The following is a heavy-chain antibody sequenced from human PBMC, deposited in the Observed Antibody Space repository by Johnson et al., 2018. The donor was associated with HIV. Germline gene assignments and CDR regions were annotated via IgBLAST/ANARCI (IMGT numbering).Heavy chain of an antibody. Sequence: VQLVESGGGVVQPGGSLRLSCAASGFTFDDYGMSWVRQVPGKGLEWVSAISGSGGSTYYADSVRGRFTISRDNSKNMLYLQVNSRRAEDTAIYYCAKDRLAMVVTPRGEAFDIWGQGTMVTVSS. V-gene: IGHV3-23*04. CDR3: AKDRLAMVVTPRGEAFDI. J-gene: IGHJ3*02. CDR1: GFTFDDYG. CDR2: ISGSGGST. D-gene: IGHD4-23*01.